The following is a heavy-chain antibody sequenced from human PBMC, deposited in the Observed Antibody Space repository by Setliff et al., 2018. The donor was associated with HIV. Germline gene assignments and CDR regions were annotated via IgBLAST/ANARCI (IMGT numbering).Heavy chain of an antibody. CDR3: ASEGRALPLKSTVVNTRDPHYFAY. Sequence: SETLSLTCTVSGGSISNRNYYWGWIRQPPGKGLEWSGSISYSGTTYYNPSLKSRVTISRDKSKNQFSLGLSSVTAADTAVYYCASEGRALPLKSTVVNTRDPHYFAYWGQGALVTVSS. CDR2: ISYSGTT. CDR1: GGSISNRNYY. J-gene: IGHJ4*02. D-gene: IGHD3-22*01. V-gene: IGHV4-39*07.